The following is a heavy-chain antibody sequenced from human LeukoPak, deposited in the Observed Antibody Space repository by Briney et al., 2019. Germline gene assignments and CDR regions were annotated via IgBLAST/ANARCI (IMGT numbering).Heavy chain of an antibody. CDR3: AKRGVVVRVFLVGFHREAYYFDS. Sequence: GGSLRLPCGVSGITLSNYAMSWVRQAPGKGLKWVAGLSGSAGGTTYADSVKGRFTISRDNSKNTLFLQMDRLRAEDTAVYFCAKRGVVVRVFLVGFHREAYYFDSWGQGAQVTVSS. CDR1: GITLSNYA. CDR2: LSGSAGGT. V-gene: IGHV3-23*01. D-gene: IGHD3-16*02. J-gene: IGHJ4*02.